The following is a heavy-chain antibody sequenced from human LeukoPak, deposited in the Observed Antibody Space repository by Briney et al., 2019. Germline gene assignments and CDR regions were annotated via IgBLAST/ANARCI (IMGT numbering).Heavy chain of an antibody. D-gene: IGHD3-22*01. CDR2: MNPNSGDT. J-gene: IGHJ4*02. V-gene: IGHV1-2*02. Sequence: GASVKVSCKASGYTFTGYYIHWVRQAPGQGLEWMGWMNPNSGDTHYAQKFQGRVTMTRDTSIITAYMELSRLRSDDTAVYYCSTSSGYYSPFDYWGQGTLVTVSS. CDR3: STSSGYYSPFDY. CDR1: GYTFTGYY.